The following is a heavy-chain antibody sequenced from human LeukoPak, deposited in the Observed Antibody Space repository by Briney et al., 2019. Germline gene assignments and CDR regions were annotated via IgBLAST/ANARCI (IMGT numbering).Heavy chain of an antibody. Sequence: PSETLSLTCTVSGYSISSGYYWGWIRQPPGKGLEWIGSIYHSGSTYYNPSLKSRVTISVDTSKNQFSLKLSSVTAADTAVYYCARDRGSGSYPDAFDIWGQGTMVTVSS. V-gene: IGHV4-38-2*02. J-gene: IGHJ3*02. D-gene: IGHD3-10*01. CDR2: IYHSGST. CDR1: GYSISSGYY. CDR3: ARDRGSGSYPDAFDI.